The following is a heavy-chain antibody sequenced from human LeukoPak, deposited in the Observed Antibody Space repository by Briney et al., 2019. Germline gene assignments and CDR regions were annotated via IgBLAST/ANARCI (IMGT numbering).Heavy chain of an antibody. J-gene: IGHJ6*03. CDR2: IRSKANSYAT. D-gene: IGHD6-13*01. CDR3: AKRRKVAAAAYYYMDV. Sequence: GGSLRLSCAASGFTFSGSAMHWVRQASGKGLEWVGRIRSKANSYATAYAASVKGRFTISRDDSKNTAYLQMNSLRAEDTAVYYCAKRRKVAAAAYYYMDVWGKGTTVTVSS. CDR1: GFTFSGSA. V-gene: IGHV3-73*01.